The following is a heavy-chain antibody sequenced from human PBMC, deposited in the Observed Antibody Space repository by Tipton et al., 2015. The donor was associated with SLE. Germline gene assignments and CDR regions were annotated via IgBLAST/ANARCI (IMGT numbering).Heavy chain of an antibody. J-gene: IGHJ4*02. CDR1: GGSISSSTYY. V-gene: IGHV4-39*07. CDR2: IYYSGST. CDR3: ASFSSWYGGDYFDS. D-gene: IGHD6-13*01. Sequence: TLSLTCTVSGGSISSSTYYWVWIRQPPGKGLEWIGSIYYSGSTYYNPSLKSPVTISLDRSKNQFSLDLNSVTAADTAIYYCASFSSWYGGDYFDSWGQGILVTV.